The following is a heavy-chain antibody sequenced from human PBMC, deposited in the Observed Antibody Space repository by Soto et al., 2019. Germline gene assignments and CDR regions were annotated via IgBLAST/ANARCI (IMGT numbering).Heavy chain of an antibody. Sequence: QVQLVQSGAEVKKPRASVKVSCKASGYTFTSYDINWVRQAPGQGLEWMGWMNPNSDNTGYAQKFQGRVTMTRNTSICPAYMELSSPRSEDPAVYYWAREKSGYSDNWGQGTLVTVSA. CDR1: GYTFTSYD. CDR3: AREKSGYSDN. D-gene: IGHD3-3*01. V-gene: IGHV1-8*01. CDR2: MNPNSDNT. J-gene: IGHJ4*02.